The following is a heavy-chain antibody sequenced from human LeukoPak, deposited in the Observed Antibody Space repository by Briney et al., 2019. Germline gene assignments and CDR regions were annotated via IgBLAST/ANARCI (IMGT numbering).Heavy chain of an antibody. V-gene: IGHV1-24*01. CDR3: ASGCGSTSCSTGRFDP. CDR1: GYTLTELS. D-gene: IGHD2-2*01. CDR2: FDPEDGET. J-gene: IGHJ5*02. Sequence: ASVKVSCKVSGYTLTELSMHWVRQAPGKGLEWMGGFDPEDGETIYAQKFQGRVTMTEDTSTDTAYIELSSLRFEDTAVYYCASGCGSTSCSTGRFDPWGQGTLVTVSS.